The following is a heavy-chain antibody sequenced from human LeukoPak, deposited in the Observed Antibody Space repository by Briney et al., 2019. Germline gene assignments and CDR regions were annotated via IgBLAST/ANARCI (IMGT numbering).Heavy chain of an antibody. CDR1: GGSISGGDYY. CDR2: IYYSGST. CDR3: ARDLEGPVDY. Sequence: SQTLSLTCTVSGGSISGGDYYWSWIRQPPGKGLEWIGYIYYSGSTYYNPSLKSRVTISVDTSKNQFSLKLSSVTAADTAVYYCARDLEGPVDYWGQEPWSPSPQ. V-gene: IGHV4-30-4*01. J-gene: IGHJ4*01.